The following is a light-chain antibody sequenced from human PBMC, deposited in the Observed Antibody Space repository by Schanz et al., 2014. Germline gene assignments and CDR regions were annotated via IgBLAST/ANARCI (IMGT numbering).Light chain of an antibody. CDR1: TGAVTSGHF. CDR3: LLSYSGAREV. J-gene: IGLJ2*01. Sequence: QAVVTQEPSLTVSPGGTVTLTCGSSTGAVTSGHFPYWFQQKPGQAPSTLIYDTSSKHSWTPARFSGSLRGEKAALTLSGAQHEEEAEYYCLLSYSGAREVFGGGTKLTVL. V-gene: IGLV7-46*01. CDR2: DTS.